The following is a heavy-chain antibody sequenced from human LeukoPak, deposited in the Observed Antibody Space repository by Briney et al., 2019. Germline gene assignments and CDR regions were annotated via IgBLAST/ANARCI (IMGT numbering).Heavy chain of an antibody. V-gene: IGHV4-59*12. Sequence: SETLSLTCTVSGGSISSYYWSWIRQPPGKGLEWIGYIYYSGSTNYNPSLKSRATISADTSKKQFSLKLSSVTAADTAVYYCARDSMITFGGTHYMDVWGKGTTVTVSS. CDR1: GGSISSYY. CDR3: ARDSMITFGGTHYMDV. J-gene: IGHJ6*03. D-gene: IGHD3-16*01. CDR2: IYYSGST.